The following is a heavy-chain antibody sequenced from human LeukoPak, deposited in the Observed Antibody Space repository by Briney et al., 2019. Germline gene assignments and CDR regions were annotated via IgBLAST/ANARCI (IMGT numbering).Heavy chain of an antibody. J-gene: IGHJ4*02. CDR1: GFTFSSYT. V-gene: IGHV3-23*01. D-gene: IGHD2-2*01. Sequence: PGGSLRLSCAASGFTFSSYTMNWVRQAPGKGLEWVSAISGSGGRPYYADSVKGRFTISRDNSKNTLYLQMNSLRAEDTAVYYCARHPEPGYCSSTSCHESYFDYWGQGTLVTVSS. CDR3: ARHPEPGYCSSTSCHESYFDY. CDR2: ISGSGGRP.